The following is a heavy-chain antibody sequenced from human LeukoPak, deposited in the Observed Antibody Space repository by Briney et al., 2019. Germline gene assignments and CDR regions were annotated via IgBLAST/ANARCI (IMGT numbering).Heavy chain of an antibody. CDR1: GFTFIDYD. D-gene: IGHD6-19*01. Sequence: PGGSLRLSCAAPGFTFIDYDMHWVRQVIGKGLEWVSAIGIRGDTHYSGSVKGRFTISRENAESSLYLQMNSLRAEDTAVYYCARGGIRVSGIDEFDYWGQGTLVTVSS. V-gene: IGHV3-13*01. J-gene: IGHJ4*02. CDR2: IGIRGDT. CDR3: ARGGIRVSGIDEFDY.